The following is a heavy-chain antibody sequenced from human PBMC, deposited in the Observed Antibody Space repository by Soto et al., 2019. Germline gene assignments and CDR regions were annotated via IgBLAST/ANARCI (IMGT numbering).Heavy chain of an antibody. CDR3: ARDLDDYVWGSYSV. D-gene: IGHD3-16*01. CDR1: GGTFSSYA. V-gene: IGHV1-69*06. J-gene: IGHJ4*02. Sequence: GASVKVSCKAPGGTFSSYAISWVRQAPGQGLEWMGGIIPIFGTANYAQKFQGRVTITADKSTSTAYMELSSLRSEDTAVYYCARDLDDYVWGSYSVWGQGTLVTVSS. CDR2: IIPIFGTA.